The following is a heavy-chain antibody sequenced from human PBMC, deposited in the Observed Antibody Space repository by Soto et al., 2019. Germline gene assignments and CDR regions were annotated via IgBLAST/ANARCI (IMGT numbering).Heavy chain of an antibody. CDR2: VYYSGST. V-gene: IGHV4-59*01. D-gene: IGHD3-9*01. Sequence: SETLSLTCSVSGASTVSHYHWTWIRQPPGKGLEWIGYVYYSGSTNYNPSLKSRVGMSIDTSKNQFSLELKSVTAADTATYYCVRDYLLTGFDAWGQGTLVTVSS. CDR1: GASTVSHYH. CDR3: VRDYLLTGFDA. J-gene: IGHJ5*02.